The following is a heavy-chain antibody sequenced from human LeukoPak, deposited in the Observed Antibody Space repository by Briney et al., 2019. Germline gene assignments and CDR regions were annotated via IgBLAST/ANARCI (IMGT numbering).Heavy chain of an antibody. CDR1: GFAFDDYG. D-gene: IGHD2/OR15-2a*01. Sequence: GGSLRLSCATSGFAFDDYGMSWVRQAPGKGLEWVSGINWNGGSTDFADSVKGRFTISRDSAKKSLYLQLNSLRPEDTAIYFCARTFMARMESWYFDLWGRGTLVAVSS. J-gene: IGHJ2*01. V-gene: IGHV3-20*04. CDR2: INWNGGST. CDR3: ARTFMARMESWYFDL.